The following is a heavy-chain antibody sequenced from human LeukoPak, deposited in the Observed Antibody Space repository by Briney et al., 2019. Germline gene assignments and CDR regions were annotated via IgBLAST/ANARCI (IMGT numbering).Heavy chain of an antibody. J-gene: IGHJ6*03. CDR1: GYTFTGYY. CDR2: INPNSGGT. Sequence: ASVKVSCTASGYTFTGYYMHWVRQAPGQGLEWMGLINPNSGGTNYAQKFQGRVTMTTDTSTSTAYMELRSLRSDDTAVYYCARLVYAVTTYYYYYYMDVWGKGTTVTVSS. CDR3: ARLVYAVTTYYYYYYMDV. D-gene: IGHD4-17*01. V-gene: IGHV1-2*02.